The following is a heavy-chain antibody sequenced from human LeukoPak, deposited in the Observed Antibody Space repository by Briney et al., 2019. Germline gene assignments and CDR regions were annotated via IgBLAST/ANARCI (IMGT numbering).Heavy chain of an antibody. CDR2: ISSSSSYI. Sequence: GGSLRLSCAASGFTFSSYAMSWVRQAPGKGLEWVSSISSSSSYIYYADSVKGRFTISRDNAKNSLYLQMNSLRAEDTAVYYCARDLLYYYDSSVPLWGQGTLVTVSS. D-gene: IGHD3-22*01. CDR3: ARDLLYYYDSSVPL. V-gene: IGHV3-21*01. J-gene: IGHJ4*02. CDR1: GFTFSSYA.